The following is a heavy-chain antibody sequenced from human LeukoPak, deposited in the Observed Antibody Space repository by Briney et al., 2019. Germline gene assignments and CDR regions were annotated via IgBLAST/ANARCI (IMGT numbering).Heavy chain of an antibody. Sequence: GGSLRLSCAASGFSFSSYAMHWVRQAPGKGLEWVAVISYDGSDKKYGDSVKDRFTTSRDNSKNTVYLQMNSLRAEDTAVYYCARDAIAVAYRAEYFQHWGQGTLVTVSS. D-gene: IGHD6-19*01. CDR1: GFSFSSYA. CDR2: ISYDGSDK. CDR3: ARDAIAVAYRAEYFQH. V-gene: IGHV3-30*04. J-gene: IGHJ1*01.